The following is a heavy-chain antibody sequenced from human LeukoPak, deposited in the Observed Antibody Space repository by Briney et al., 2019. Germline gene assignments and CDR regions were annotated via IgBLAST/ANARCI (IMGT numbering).Heavy chain of an antibody. Sequence: PSETLSLTCAVYGGSFSGYYWSWIRQPPGKGLEWIGEINHSGSTNYNPSLKSRVTISVDTSKNQFSLKLSSVTAADTAVYYCARSGYGDLYYLDYWGQGTLVTVSS. V-gene: IGHV4-34*01. D-gene: IGHD4-17*01. CDR3: ARSGYGDLYYLDY. CDR1: GGSFSGYY. CDR2: INHSGST. J-gene: IGHJ4*02.